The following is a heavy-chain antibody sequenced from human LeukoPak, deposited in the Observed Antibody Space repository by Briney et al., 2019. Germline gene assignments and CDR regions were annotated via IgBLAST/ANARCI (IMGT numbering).Heavy chain of an antibody. CDR3: ARALLRFLEWSPGDY. V-gene: IGHV3-11*01. J-gene: IGHJ4*02. CDR1: GFTFSDYY. D-gene: IGHD3-3*01. Sequence: GGSLRLSCAASGFTFSDYYMSWIRQAPGKGLEWVSYISSSGSTIYYADSVKGRFTISRDNAKNSLYLQMNSLRAEGTAVYYCARALLRFLEWSPGDYWGQGTLVTVSS. CDR2: ISSSGSTI.